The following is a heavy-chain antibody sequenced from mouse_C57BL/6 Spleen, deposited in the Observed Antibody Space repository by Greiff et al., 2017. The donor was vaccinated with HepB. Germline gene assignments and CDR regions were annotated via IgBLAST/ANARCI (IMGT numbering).Heavy chain of an antibody. J-gene: IGHJ3*01. CDR2: ISDGGSYT. Sequence: DVKLVESGGGLVKPGGSLKLSCAASGFTFSSYAMSWVRQTPEKRLEWVATISDGGSYTYYPDNVKGRFTISRDNAKNNLYLQMSHLKSEDTAMYYCARDRRYYGSSYSWFAYWGQGTLVTVSA. D-gene: IGHD1-1*01. V-gene: IGHV5-4*01. CDR3: ARDRRYYGSSYSWFAY. CDR1: GFTFSSYA.